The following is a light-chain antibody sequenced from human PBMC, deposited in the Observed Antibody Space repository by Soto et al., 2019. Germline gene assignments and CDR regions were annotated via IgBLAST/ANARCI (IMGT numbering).Light chain of an antibody. CDR2: AVS. Sequence: DIQMTQSPSSLSASVGDRVTITCRSSQSIFNYLNWYQQKPGKAPEVLIYAVSSLQIGVPSRFAGSGSGTDFTLTITDLRHEDSATYYCQQYDSYPWTFGQGTKVDIK. J-gene: IGKJ1*01. CDR3: QQYDSYPWT. V-gene: IGKV1-39*01. CDR1: QSIFNY.